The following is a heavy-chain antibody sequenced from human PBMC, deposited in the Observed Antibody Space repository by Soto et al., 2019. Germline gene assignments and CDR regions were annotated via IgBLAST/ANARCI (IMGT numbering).Heavy chain of an antibody. D-gene: IGHD5-18*01. CDR3: ARHENGYSTLDY. V-gene: IGHV5-51*01. J-gene: IGHJ4*02. Sequence: PGESLKISCQASGYIFSNYWIGWARQMPGKGLEWMGLIHPGDSDTRYSPSFQGQVTISVDKSISTTYLQWNSLAASDTAMYYCARHENGYSTLDYWGQGTLVTVSS. CDR1: GYIFSNYW. CDR2: IHPGDSDT.